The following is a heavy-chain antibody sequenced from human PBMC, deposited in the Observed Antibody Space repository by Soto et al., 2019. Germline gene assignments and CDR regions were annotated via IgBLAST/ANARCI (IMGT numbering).Heavy chain of an antibody. V-gene: IGHV3-66*01. J-gene: IGHJ4*02. CDR3: ARDSWGFDC. CDR2: IYAGGST. Sequence: EVQVAESGGGLVQPGGSLRLSCAASGFAVSYNFMTWVRQAPGKGLEWVSVIYAGGSTYYADSVKGRFTISRDNSKNTLYLQMNNVRPEDTAVYYCARDSWGFDCWGQGTLVTVSS. D-gene: IGHD2-15*01. CDR1: GFAVSYNF.